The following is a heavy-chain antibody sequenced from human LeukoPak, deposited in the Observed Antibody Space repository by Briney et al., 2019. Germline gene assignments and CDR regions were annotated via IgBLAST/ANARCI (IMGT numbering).Heavy chain of an antibody. D-gene: IGHD2-15*01. CDR2: ISYDGSNK. J-gene: IGHJ4*02. CDR3: ASTPNGVAAIYFDY. CDR1: GFPFSGYG. Sequence: PGGSLRLSCAASGFPFSGYGMHWVRQAPGKGLEWVAVISYDGSNKYYADSVKGRFTISRDNAKNTLYLQMNSLRAGDTAVYYCASTPNGVAAIYFDYWGQGTLVTVSS. V-gene: IGHV3-30*03.